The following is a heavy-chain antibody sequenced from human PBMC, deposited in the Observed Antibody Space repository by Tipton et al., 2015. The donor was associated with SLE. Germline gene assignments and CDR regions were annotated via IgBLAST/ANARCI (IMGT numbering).Heavy chain of an antibody. D-gene: IGHD2-2*02. CDR2: IYYTGST. V-gene: IGHV4-31*03. CDR1: GGSIFSGGFY. CDR3: ARTYCSSTSCYNYYYMDV. J-gene: IGHJ6*03. Sequence: TLSLTCSVSGGSIFSGGFYWTWIRQYPGKGLEWIGYIYYTGSTYYNPSLKSRLTMSVDTSNDQFSLNLTSVTAADTAVYCCARTYCSSTSCYNYYYMDVCGKGTTVTVSS.